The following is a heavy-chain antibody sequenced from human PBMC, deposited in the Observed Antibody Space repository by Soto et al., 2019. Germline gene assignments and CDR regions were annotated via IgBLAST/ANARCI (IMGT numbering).Heavy chain of an antibody. CDR2: IYHSGNA. V-gene: IGHV4-39*02. CDR1: GASITGTTYY. J-gene: IGHJ4*02. Sequence: QLQLRESGPGLVKPSETLSLTCSVSGASITGTTYYWGWIRQPPGKGLEWIGSIYHSGNAYYKASLKRRLTIAVDTSKNQLSLTLTPVTPAVTAGYYCAIEIQLDEDYQAAYWGQAILVTVSS. D-gene: IGHD5-18*01. CDR3: AIEIQLDEDYQAAY.